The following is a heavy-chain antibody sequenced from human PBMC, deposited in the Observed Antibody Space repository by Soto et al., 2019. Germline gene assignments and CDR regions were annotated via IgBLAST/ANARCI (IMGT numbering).Heavy chain of an antibody. V-gene: IGHV3-9*01. Sequence: EVHLVESGGGLVQPGRSLRLSCAASGFTFDDFAMHWVRQVPGKGLEWVSSISWNRGNIVHADSVKGRFTISRDSAKNSLYLQMNSLRTEDTALYYCAKGAVTSIFGYFDYWGQGTLVTVSS. CDR1: GFTFDDFA. CDR3: AKGAVTSIFGYFDY. CDR2: ISWNRGNI. D-gene: IGHD3-3*01. J-gene: IGHJ4*02.